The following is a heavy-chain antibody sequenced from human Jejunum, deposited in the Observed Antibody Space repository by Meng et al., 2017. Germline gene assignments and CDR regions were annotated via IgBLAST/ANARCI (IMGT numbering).Heavy chain of an antibody. V-gene: IGHV4-39*01. Sequence: QLQLPESGPGLVKPSETLSLTCTVSGGSLSSGSPYWGWIRQSPGKGLEWIGTAYYSGSSYYNPSLRSRVIILVDTSKNQFSLRLSSVTAADTAVYYCARQMDSEYDEGYFFDYWGQGILVTVSS. J-gene: IGHJ4*02. D-gene: IGHD2-2*03. CDR1: GGSLSSGSPY. CDR3: ARQMDSEYDEGYFFDY. CDR2: AYYSGSS.